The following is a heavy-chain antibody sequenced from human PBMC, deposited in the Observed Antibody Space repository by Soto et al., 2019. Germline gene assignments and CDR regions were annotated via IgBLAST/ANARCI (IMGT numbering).Heavy chain of an antibody. D-gene: IGHD3-10*01. CDR3: ARRAGGRRGPFDY. CDR2: IYYSGST. J-gene: IGHJ4*02. V-gene: IGHV4-59*08. CDR1: GGSISSYY. Sequence: QVQLQESGPGLVKPSETLSLTCTVSGGSISSYYWSWIRQPPGKGLEWIGYIYYSGSTNYNPSLKRRLTLSVDTSKHPFSLPLSSVTAADTAVYYCARRAGGRRGPFDYWGQGTLVTVSS.